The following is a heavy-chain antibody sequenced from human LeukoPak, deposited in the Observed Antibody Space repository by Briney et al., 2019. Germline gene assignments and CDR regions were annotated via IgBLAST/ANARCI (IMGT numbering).Heavy chain of an antibody. D-gene: IGHD4-17*01. CDR2: IWYDGSNK. CDR3: ARDPTPTSATVTSN. Sequence: GGSLRLSCAASGSTFSSHTMNWVRQAPGKGLEWVAVIWYDGSNKYYADSVKGRFTISRDNSKNTLYLQMSSLRAEDTAVYYCARDPTPTSATVTSNWGQGTLVTVSS. V-gene: IGHV3-33*08. J-gene: IGHJ4*02. CDR1: GSTFSSHT.